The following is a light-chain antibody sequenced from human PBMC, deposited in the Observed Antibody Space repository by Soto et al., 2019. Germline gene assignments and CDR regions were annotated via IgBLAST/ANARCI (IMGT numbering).Light chain of an antibody. CDR1: SSHSTNA. J-gene: IGLJ2*01. CDR3: QTWGTGIVI. CDR2: LNNDGSH. Sequence: QSVLTQSPSASASLGASVKLTCTLSSSHSTNAIAWHQQQPEKGPRYLMNLNNDGSHSKGDGIPDRFSGSSSGAERYLTVSGLQSEDEADYYCQTWGTGIVIFGGGTKLTVL. V-gene: IGLV4-69*01.